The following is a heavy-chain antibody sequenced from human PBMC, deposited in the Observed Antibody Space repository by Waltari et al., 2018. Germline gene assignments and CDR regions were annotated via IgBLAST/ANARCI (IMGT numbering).Heavy chain of an antibody. D-gene: IGHD6-19*01. CDR2: IKQDGSEK. Sequence: EVQLVESGGGLVQPGGSLRLSCAASGFTFSSYWMSWVRQAPGKGLEWVANIKQDGSEKDYVDAVKGRFTISRDNAKNSLYLQMNSLRAEDTAVYYGARGDPQWLVSAEYFQHWGQGTLVTVSS. CDR1: GFTFSSYW. CDR3: ARGDPQWLVSAEYFQH. V-gene: IGHV3-7*01. J-gene: IGHJ1*01.